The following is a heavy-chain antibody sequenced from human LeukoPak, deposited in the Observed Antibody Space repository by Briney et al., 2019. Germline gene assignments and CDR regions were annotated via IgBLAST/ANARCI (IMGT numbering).Heavy chain of an antibody. CDR3: ARYTLAGAFDI. CDR2: IKQDGSEK. V-gene: IGHV3-7*01. CDR1: GFTSSSYW. D-gene: IGHD2/OR15-2a*01. J-gene: IGHJ3*02. Sequence: GGSLRLSCAASGFTSSSYWMSWVRQAPGKGLEWVANIKQDGSEKYYVDSVKGRFTISRDNAKNSLYLQMNSPRAEDTAVYYCARYTLAGAFDIWGLGTMVTVSS.